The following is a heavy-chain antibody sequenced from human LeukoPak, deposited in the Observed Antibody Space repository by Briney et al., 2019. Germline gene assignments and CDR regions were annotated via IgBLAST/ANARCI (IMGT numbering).Heavy chain of an antibody. D-gene: IGHD6-13*01. Sequence: PSETLSLTCTVSGGSISSYYWSWIRQPPGKGLEWIGYIYYSGSTNYKPSLKSRVTISVDTSKNQFSLKLSSVTAADTAVYYCARVERARHSSSWYYFDYWGQGTLVTVSS. CDR2: IYYSGST. CDR1: GGSISSYY. CDR3: ARVERARHSSSWYYFDY. J-gene: IGHJ4*02. V-gene: IGHV4-59*01.